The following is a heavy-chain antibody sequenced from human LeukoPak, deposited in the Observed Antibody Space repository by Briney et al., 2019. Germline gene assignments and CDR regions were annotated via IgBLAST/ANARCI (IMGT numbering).Heavy chain of an antibody. V-gene: IGHV4-39*01. CDR2: IYYSGST. CDR1: GGSISSSSYY. CDR3: ARLDIAAAGTLYDAFDI. D-gene: IGHD6-13*01. Sequence: SETLSLACTVSGGSISSSSYYWGWIRQPPGKGLEWIGSIYYSGSTYYNPSLKSRVTISVDTSKNQFSLKLSSVTAADTAVYYCARLDIAAAGTLYDAFDIWGQGTMVTVSS. J-gene: IGHJ3*02.